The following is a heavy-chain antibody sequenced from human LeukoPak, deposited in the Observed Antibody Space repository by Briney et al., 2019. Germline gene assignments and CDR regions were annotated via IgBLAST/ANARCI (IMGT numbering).Heavy chain of an antibody. J-gene: IGHJ4*02. D-gene: IGHD4-17*01. Sequence: GVSLRLSCAASGFTFSSYEMNWVRQAPGKGLEWVSYISSSGSTIYYADSVKGRFTISRDNAKNSLHLQMNSLRAEDTAVYYCARDVNGDCYFDYWGRGTLVTVSS. CDR2: ISSSGSTI. CDR1: GFTFSSYE. CDR3: ARDVNGDCYFDY. V-gene: IGHV3-48*03.